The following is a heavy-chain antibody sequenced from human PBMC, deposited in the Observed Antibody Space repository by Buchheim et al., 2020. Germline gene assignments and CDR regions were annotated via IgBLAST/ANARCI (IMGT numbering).Heavy chain of an antibody. V-gene: IGHV3-33*01. CDR1: GCTFSSYG. CDR3: ARDHLRYYDFWSGYFSHYYYGMDV. J-gene: IGHJ6*02. Sequence: QVQLVESGGGVVQPGRSLRLSCAASGCTFSSYGMHWVRQAPGKGLEWVAVIWYDGSNKYYADSVKGRFTISRDNSKNTLYLQMNSLRAEDTAVYYCARDHLRYYDFWSGYFSHYYYGMDVWGQGTT. CDR2: IWYDGSNK. D-gene: IGHD3-3*01.